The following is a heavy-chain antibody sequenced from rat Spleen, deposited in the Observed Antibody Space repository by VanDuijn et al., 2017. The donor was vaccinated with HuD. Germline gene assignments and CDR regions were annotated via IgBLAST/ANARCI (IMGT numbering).Heavy chain of an antibody. CDR2: ISHDGSST. J-gene: IGHJ1*01. Sequence: EVQLVESGGGLVQPGRSLKLSCAASGFTFSNHGMAWVRQAPTKGLEWVATISHDGSSTYYRDSVKGRFTISRDNAKSTLYLQMESLRSEDTATYYCAKDMSRTIAAISYWYFDFWGPGTMVTVSS. CDR3: AKDMSRTIAAISYWYFDF. CDR1: GFTFSNHG. D-gene: IGHD1-2*01. V-gene: IGHV5-29*01.